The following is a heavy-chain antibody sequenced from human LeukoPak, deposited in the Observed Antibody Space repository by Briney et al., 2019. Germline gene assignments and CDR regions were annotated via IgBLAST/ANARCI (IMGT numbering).Heavy chain of an antibody. D-gene: IGHD5-24*01. Sequence: GGSLRLSCTTSGFSFNTYSMSWVRQAPGKGLEWVAFIRHDGSNKYYADSVKGRCTISRDNSKKTVYLQMNSLRTEDTAVYYCAKDRWLQGYFDYWGQGTLVTVSS. J-gene: IGHJ4*02. V-gene: IGHV3-30*02. CDR1: GFSFNTYS. CDR2: IRHDGSNK. CDR3: AKDRWLQGYFDY.